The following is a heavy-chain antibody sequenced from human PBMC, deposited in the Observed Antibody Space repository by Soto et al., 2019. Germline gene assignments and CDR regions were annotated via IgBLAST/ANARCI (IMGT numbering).Heavy chain of an antibody. CDR1: GGSISSYY. V-gene: IGHV4-59*01. Sequence: PSETLSLTCTVSGGSISSYYWSWIRQPPGKGLEWIGYIYYSGSTNYNPSLKSRVTISVDTSKNQFSLKLSSVTAADTAVYYCARVYCSGGSCYPRWFAPWGQGTLVTVSS. D-gene: IGHD2-15*01. J-gene: IGHJ5*02. CDR3: ARVYCSGGSCYPRWFAP. CDR2: IYYSGST.